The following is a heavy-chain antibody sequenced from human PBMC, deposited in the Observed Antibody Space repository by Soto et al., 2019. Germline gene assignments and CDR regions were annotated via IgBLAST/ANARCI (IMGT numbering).Heavy chain of an antibody. V-gene: IGHV3-30*18. J-gene: IGHJ4*02. CDR3: AKDALRFGVLPYY. D-gene: IGHD3-10*01. CDR1: RFTFSSYG. Sequence: PGGSLRLSCAASRFTFSSYGMHWVRQAPGKGLEWVAVISYDGSNKYYADSVKGRFTISRDNSKNTLYLQMNSLRAEDTAVYYCAKDALRFGVLPYYWGQGTLVTVSS. CDR2: ISYDGSNK.